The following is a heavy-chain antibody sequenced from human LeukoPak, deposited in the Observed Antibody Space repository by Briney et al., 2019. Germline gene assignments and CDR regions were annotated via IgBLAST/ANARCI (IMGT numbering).Heavy chain of an antibody. J-gene: IGHJ4*02. D-gene: IGHD5-24*01. CDR2: INHSGST. Sequence: SETLSLTCAVYGGSFSGYYWSWIRQPPGKGREWIGEINHSGSTNYHPSIKSRVTISVDTSKNQFYLKLRSVTAADTAVYYCARAGRDGYKPRRNFDYWGQGTLVTVSS. V-gene: IGHV4-34*01. CDR3: ARAGRDGYKPRRNFDY. CDR1: GGSFSGYY.